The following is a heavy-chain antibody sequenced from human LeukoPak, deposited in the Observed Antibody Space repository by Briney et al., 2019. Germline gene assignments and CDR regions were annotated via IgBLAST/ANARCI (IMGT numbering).Heavy chain of an antibody. CDR1: DDSISSSRYS. CDR3: ARIIVVAGTDYFDY. CDR2: IYYSGST. D-gene: IGHD6-19*01. Sequence: PSETLSLTCTVSDDSISSSRYSWGWIRQPPGKGLEWISSIYYSGSTYYNPSLKSRVTISVDTSKNQFSLKLSSVTAADTAVYYCARIIVVAGTDYFDYWGQGTLVTVSS. J-gene: IGHJ4*02. V-gene: IGHV4-39*07.